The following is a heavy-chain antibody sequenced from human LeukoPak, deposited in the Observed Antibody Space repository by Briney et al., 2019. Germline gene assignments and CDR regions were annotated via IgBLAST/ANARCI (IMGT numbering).Heavy chain of an antibody. CDR2: ISVGGRIM. J-gene: IGHJ5*02. V-gene: IGHV3-48*01. D-gene: IGHD3-9*01. Sequence: PGGSLRLSCVASGFTFSSYSFNWVRQAPGKGLEWVSYISVGGRIMSYADSVRGRFTISRDDAKNSLYLQMNSLRAEDTAIYYCAKVPRQHDNWFDPWGQGTLVTVSS. CDR1: GFTFSSYS. CDR3: AKVPRQHDNWFDP.